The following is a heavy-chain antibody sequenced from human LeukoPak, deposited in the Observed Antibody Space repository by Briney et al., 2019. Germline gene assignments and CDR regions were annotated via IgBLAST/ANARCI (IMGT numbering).Heavy chain of an antibody. CDR2: IRYDGSSK. J-gene: IGHJ5*01. V-gene: IGHV3-30*02. D-gene: IGHD4-17*01. CDR3: AKDFLANSDYGWFDS. CDR1: GFSFSNYG. Sequence: GGSLRLSCAASGFSFSNYGTHWVRQAPGKGLEWVAFIRYDGSSKYYGDSVKGRFTISRDNSKNTLYLQMNSLRTEDTAVYYCAKDFLANSDYGWFDSWCQGTLVTVSS.